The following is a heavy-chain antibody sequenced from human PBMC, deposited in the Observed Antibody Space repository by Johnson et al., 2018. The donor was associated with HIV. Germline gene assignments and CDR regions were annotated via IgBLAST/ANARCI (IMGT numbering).Heavy chain of an antibody. D-gene: IGHD1-1*01. CDR3: AKDTWGSNWNGAFDI. Sequence: VQLVESGGVVVHPGGSRRLSCETSRFTFDDYAMHWVRQAPGKGLEWVSLINWDGDSTYYADSGKGRFTISRDNSKNSLYLQMNRLRPEDTGLYYCAKDTWGSNWNGAFDIWGQGTMVTVSS. CDR2: INWDGDST. J-gene: IGHJ3*02. V-gene: IGHV3-43D*03. CDR1: RFTFDDYA.